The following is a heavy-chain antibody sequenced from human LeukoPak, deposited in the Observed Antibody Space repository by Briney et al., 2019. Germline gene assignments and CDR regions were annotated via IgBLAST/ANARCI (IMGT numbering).Heavy chain of an antibody. CDR3: ARGRGSSSPPYYYYYMDV. CDR1: GYTFTSYD. CDR2: MNPNSGNT. D-gene: IGHD6-6*01. J-gene: IGHJ6*03. V-gene: IGHV1-8*01. Sequence: GASVKVSCKASGYTFTSYDINWVRQATGQGLEWMGWMNPNSGNTGYAQKFQGRVTITRNTSISTAYMELSSLRSEDTAVYYCARGRGSSSPPYYYYYMDVWGKGTTVTVSS.